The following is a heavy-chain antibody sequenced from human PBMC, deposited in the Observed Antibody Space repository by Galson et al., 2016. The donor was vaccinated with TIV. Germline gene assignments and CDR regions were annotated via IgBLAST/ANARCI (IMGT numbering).Heavy chain of an antibody. CDR3: ARKVAQTGDFDD. CDR1: GYPFTNYD. V-gene: IGHV1-8*01. CDR2: MHPDSGHT. Sequence: SVKVSCKASGYPFTNYDINWVRQTAGQGLEWLGWMHPDSGHTGYAQKFQGRVSMTRDTSISTAYMELRSLISEDTAVYYCARKVAQTGDFDDWGQGALVTVSS. J-gene: IGHJ4*02. D-gene: IGHD7-27*01.